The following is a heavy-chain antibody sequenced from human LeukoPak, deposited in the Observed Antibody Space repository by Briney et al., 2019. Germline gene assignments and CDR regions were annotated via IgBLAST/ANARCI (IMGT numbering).Heavy chain of an antibody. CDR2: ISSSGSYI. J-gene: IGHJ4*02. Sequence: GGSLRLSCAASGFTFSSYSMNWVRQAQGKGLGWVSSISSSGSYIYYADSVKGRLTISRDDAKNSLYLQMNSLRAEDTAVYYCARDYYGSGSYPNWGQGTLVTVSS. D-gene: IGHD3-10*01. CDR1: GFTFSSYS. CDR3: ARDYYGSGSYPN. V-gene: IGHV3-21*01.